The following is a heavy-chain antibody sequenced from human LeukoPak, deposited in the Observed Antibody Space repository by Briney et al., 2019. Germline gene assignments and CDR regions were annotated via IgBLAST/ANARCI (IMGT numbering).Heavy chain of an antibody. CDR2: IYHSGST. Sequence: SETLSLTCTVSGYSISSGYYWGWIRQPPGKGLEWIGSIYHSGSTYYNPSLKSRVTISVDTSKNQFSLKLSSVTAADTAIYYCARHPTIFGVVIIDPWDQETLVTVSS. J-gene: IGHJ5*02. CDR3: ARHPTIFGVVIIDP. D-gene: IGHD3-3*01. CDR1: GYSISSGYY. V-gene: IGHV4-38-2*02.